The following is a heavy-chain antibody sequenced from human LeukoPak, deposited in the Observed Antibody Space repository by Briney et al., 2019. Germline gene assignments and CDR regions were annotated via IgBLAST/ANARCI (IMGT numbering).Heavy chain of an antibody. CDR1: GASISSGSYY. CDR3: ARGLLWFGLCSVDV. Sequence: SETLSLTCTISGASISSGSYYYYWIRQPAGKGLEWIGHIYTSGSTSYNPSLKSRVTISLDTSNQFSLRLSSVTAADTAVYYCARGLLWFGLCSVDVWGKGTAVTISS. V-gene: IGHV4-61*09. CDR2: IYTSGST. D-gene: IGHD3-10*01. J-gene: IGHJ6*04.